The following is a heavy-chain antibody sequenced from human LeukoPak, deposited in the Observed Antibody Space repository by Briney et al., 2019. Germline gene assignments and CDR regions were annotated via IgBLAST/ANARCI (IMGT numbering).Heavy chain of an antibody. Sequence: GGSLRLSCAASGFTFSSYWMHWVRHAPGKGLVWVSRINSDGSSTSYADSVKGRFTISRDNAKNTLYLQMNSLRAEDTAVYYCVRNLDFWGDSEDYWGQGTLVTVSS. CDR1: GFTFSSYW. CDR2: INSDGSST. D-gene: IGHD3-3*01. V-gene: IGHV3-74*01. CDR3: VRNLDFWGDSEDY. J-gene: IGHJ4*02.